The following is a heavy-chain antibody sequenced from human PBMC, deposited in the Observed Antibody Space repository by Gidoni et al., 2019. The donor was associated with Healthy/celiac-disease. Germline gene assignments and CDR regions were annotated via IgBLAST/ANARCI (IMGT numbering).Heavy chain of an antibody. J-gene: IGHJ4*02. CDR3: AKDTLYSSSPRCFDY. CDR2: ISGSGGST. V-gene: IGHV3-23*01. CDR1: GFTFTSYA. Sequence: EVQLLESGGGLVQPGGALRLSCAASGFTFTSYAMSWVRQAPGKGLEWVSAISGSGGSTYYADSVKGRFTISRDNSKNTLYLQMNSLRAEDTAVYYCAKDTLYSSSPRCFDYWGQGTLVTVSS. D-gene: IGHD6-6*01.